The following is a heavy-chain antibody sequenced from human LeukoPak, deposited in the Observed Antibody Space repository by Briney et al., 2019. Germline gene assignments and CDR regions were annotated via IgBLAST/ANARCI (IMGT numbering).Heavy chain of an antibody. Sequence: PSETLSLTCAVYGGSFSGYYWSWIRQPPGKGLEWIGEINHSGSTNYNPSLKSRVTISVDTSKNQFSLKLSSVTAADTAVYYCARYNRGYDSSGYYFWTYFDLWGRGTLVTVSS. CDR1: GGSFSGYY. J-gene: IGHJ2*01. V-gene: IGHV4-34*01. CDR3: ARYNRGYDSSGYYFWTYFDL. D-gene: IGHD3-22*01. CDR2: INHSGST.